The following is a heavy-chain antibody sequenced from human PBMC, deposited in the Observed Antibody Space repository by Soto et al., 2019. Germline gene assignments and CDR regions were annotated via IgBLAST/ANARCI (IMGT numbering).Heavy chain of an antibody. Sequence: LSLTCTVSGGSISSSSYYWGWIRQPPGKGLEWIGSIYYSGSTYYNPSLKSRVTISVDTSKNQFSLKLSSVTAADTAVYYCARAGAPVTFGGVIVMFDYWGQGTLVTVSS. CDR2: IYYSGST. CDR1: GGSISSSSYY. V-gene: IGHV4-39*01. D-gene: IGHD3-16*02. CDR3: ARAGAPVTFGGVIVMFDY. J-gene: IGHJ4*02.